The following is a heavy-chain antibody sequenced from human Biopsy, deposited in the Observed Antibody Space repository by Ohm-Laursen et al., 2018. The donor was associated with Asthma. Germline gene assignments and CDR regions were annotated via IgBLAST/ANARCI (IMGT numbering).Heavy chain of an antibody. D-gene: IGHD3-16*01. CDR3: ARRGGVRRYFDY. CDR1: GGSISSGAYY. V-gene: IGHV4-30-4*01. J-gene: IGHJ4*02. CDR2: IYYIGST. Sequence: SQTLSLTCTVSGGSISSGAYYWSWVRQPPGKGLEWIGYIYYIGSTYYNPSLKSRGAISLDTSKNQFSLKLSSVTAADTAVYFCARRGGVRRYFDYWGQGTLVTVSS.